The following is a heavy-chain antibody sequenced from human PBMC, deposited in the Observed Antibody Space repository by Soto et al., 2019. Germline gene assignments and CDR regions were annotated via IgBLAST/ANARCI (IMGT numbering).Heavy chain of an antibody. CDR1: GFSFGAYG. V-gene: IGHV3-30*18. J-gene: IGHJ4*02. Sequence: QVQLVESGGGAAQPGTSLTLSCAASGFSFGAYGMHWVRQAPGKGLEWVAVVSADGNRQLYADSVRGRFTISRDNSKNTLHLQRNRLRSDDTAMYYCAKVSVGYVDPNLGLAEAYWGQGARVTVSS. D-gene: IGHD3-16*01. CDR2: VSADGNRQ. CDR3: AKVSVGYVDPNLGLAEAY.